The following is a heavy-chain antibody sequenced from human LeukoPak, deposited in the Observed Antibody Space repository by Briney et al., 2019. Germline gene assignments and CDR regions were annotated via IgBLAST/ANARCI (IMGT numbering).Heavy chain of an antibody. V-gene: IGHV4-59*01. Sequence: PSETLSLTCTFSGGSISNYYWSWIRQPPGKGLEWIGYTYYTGNTDYNPSLKSRVTISIDTSKNQFSLKLSSVTAADTATYYCSRGYSYGPNYYFDYWGQGTLVTVSS. CDR1: GGSISNYY. J-gene: IGHJ4*02. CDR2: TYYTGNT. CDR3: SRGYSYGPNYYFDY. D-gene: IGHD5-18*01.